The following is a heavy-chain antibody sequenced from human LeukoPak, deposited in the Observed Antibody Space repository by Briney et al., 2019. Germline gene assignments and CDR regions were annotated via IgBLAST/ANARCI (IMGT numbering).Heavy chain of an antibody. Sequence: PSETLSLTCTVSGGSVTNTNYYWAWIRQPPGEGLEWIGSVYHSGITHYTPSLKSRVSISVDTSRNHFSLKVTSVTAADTAVYYCAREWQYQFDYWGQGRLVAISS. CDR2: VYHSGIT. D-gene: IGHD4-11*01. CDR3: AREWQYQFDY. CDR1: GGSVTNTNYY. J-gene: IGHJ4*02. V-gene: IGHV4-39*07.